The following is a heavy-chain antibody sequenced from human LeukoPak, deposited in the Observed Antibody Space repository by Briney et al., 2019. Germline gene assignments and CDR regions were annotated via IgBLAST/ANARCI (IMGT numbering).Heavy chain of an antibody. J-gene: IGHJ4*02. CDR3: AREGRMSMGIEY. D-gene: IGHD4/OR15-4a*01. CDR1: GGSISRYY. CDR2: IFYSGNT. V-gene: IGHV4-59*12. Sequence: SETLSLTCTVSGGSISRYYWSWIRQPPGKGLEWIGYIFYSGNTNYNPSLKSRVTISVDTSKNQFSLKLSSVTAADTAVYFCAREGRMSMGIEYWGQGTLVTVSS.